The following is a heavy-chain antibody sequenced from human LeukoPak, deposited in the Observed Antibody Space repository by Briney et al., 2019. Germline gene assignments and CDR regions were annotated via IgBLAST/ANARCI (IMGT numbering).Heavy chain of an antibody. D-gene: IGHD3-3*01. CDR3: ARAEGGVVNY. J-gene: IGHJ4*02. CDR1: GFTFSSYE. Sequence: GGSLRLSCAASGFTFSSYEMNWVRQAPGKGLEWVSYISSGGSTIYYADSVKGRFTISRDNANNSLYLQMNSLRAEDTAVYYCARAEGGVVNYWGQGTLVTVSS. V-gene: IGHV3-48*03. CDR2: ISSGGSTI.